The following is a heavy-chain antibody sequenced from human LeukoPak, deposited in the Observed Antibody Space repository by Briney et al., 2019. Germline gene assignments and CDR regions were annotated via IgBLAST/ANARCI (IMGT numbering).Heavy chain of an antibody. V-gene: IGHV3-7*01. CDR3: ARDRVATSSSPFDY. D-gene: IGHD6-13*01. J-gene: IGHJ4*02. Sequence: GGSLRLSCAADGVMFSNFWITWVRQAPGKGLEWVANIKQDGSEKYYVDSVKGRFTISRDNAKNSLYLQMNSLRAEDTAVYYCARDRVATSSSPFDYWGQGTLVTVSS. CDR1: GVMFSNFW. CDR2: IKQDGSEK.